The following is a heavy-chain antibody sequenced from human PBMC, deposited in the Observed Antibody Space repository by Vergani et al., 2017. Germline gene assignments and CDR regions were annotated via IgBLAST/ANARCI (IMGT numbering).Heavy chain of an antibody. D-gene: IGHD3-22*01. J-gene: IGHJ4*02. Sequence: EVQLVESGGGLVKPGGSLRLSCAASGFTFSSYSMNWVRQAPGKGREWVSSISSSSSYIYYADSVKGRFTISRDNAKNSLYLQMNSLRAEDTAVYYCARDLFYYDSSGYYSGFFDYWGQGTLVTVSS. V-gene: IGHV3-21*01. CDR2: ISSSSSYI. CDR1: GFTFSSYS. CDR3: ARDLFYYDSSGYYSGFFDY.